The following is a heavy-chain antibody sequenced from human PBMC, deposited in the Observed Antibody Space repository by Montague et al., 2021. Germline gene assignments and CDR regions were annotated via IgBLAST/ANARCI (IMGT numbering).Heavy chain of an antibody. V-gene: IGHV3-11*01. J-gene: IGHJ4*02. CDR2: INTSGSTI. D-gene: IGHD3-16*01. CDR1: GFTFSDYY. CDR3: ARIRKGADY. Sequence: LSLSLSASGFTFSDYYMSWIRQAPGKGLEWVSYINTSGSTIYYADSVKGRFTISRDNAKNSLYLQMNSLRAEDTAVYYCARIRKGADYWGQGTLDTVSS.